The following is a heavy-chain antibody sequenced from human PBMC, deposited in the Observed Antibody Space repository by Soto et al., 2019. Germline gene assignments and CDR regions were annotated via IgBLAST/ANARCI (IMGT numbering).Heavy chain of an antibody. Sequence: GGSLRLSCAASGFTFSSYSMNWVRQAPGKGLEWVSSISSSSSYIYYADSVKGRFTISRDNAKNSLYLQMNSLRAEDTAVYYCARIVSGYDILTGYYMQSFSGWFDPWGQGTLVTVSS. V-gene: IGHV3-21*01. CDR2: ISSSSSYI. CDR1: GFTFSSYS. J-gene: IGHJ5*02. D-gene: IGHD3-9*01. CDR3: ARIVSGYDILTGYYMQSFSGWFDP.